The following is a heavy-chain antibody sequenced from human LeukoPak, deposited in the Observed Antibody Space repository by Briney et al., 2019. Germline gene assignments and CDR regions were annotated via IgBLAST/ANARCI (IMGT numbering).Heavy chain of an antibody. Sequence: SETLSLTCTVSGDSINSLDLWSWVRQPPGKGLEWIGEMYLSGTTHSNPSVKSRVTISIDKSKNQFFLNLSSVTAADTAVYYCAGLVGRYSSGLYYYYFDYWGQGTLVTVSS. V-gene: IGHV4-4*02. D-gene: IGHD3-22*01. CDR3: AGLVGRYSSGLYYYYFDY. CDR2: MYLSGTT. J-gene: IGHJ4*02. CDR1: GDSINSLDL.